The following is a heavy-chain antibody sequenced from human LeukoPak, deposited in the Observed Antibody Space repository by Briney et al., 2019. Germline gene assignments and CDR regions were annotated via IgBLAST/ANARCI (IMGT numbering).Heavy chain of an antibody. CDR1: GYTCTGYY. CDR2: INPNSGGT. V-gene: IGHV1-2*02. CDR3: ARDPLPTYYYDTGGSSDYSDY. J-gene: IGHJ4*02. D-gene: IGHD3-22*01. Sequence: ASVKVSCKASGYTCTGYYMHWVRQAPGQGLEWMGWINPNSGGTNYAQKFQGRVTMTRDTSISTAYMELSRLRSDDTAVYYCARDPLPTYYYDTGGSSDYSDYWGQGTLVTVSS.